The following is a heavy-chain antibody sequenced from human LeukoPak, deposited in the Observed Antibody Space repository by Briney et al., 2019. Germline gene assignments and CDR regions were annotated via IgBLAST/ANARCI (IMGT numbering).Heavy chain of an antibody. CDR2: IYYSAST. V-gene: IGHV4-59*01. CDR3: ARQALSLGLFDY. J-gene: IGHJ4*02. D-gene: IGHD3-16*01. CDR1: GGSISSYY. Sequence: SETLSLTCTVSGGSISSYYWSWIRQPPGKGLEWIGYIYYSASTNYNPSLKSRVTISVDTSKNQFSLKLSSVTAADTAVYYCARQALSLGLFDYWGQGTLVTVSS.